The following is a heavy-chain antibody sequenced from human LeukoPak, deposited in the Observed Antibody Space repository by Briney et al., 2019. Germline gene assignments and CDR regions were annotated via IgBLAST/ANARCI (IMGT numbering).Heavy chain of an antibody. CDR2: ISWNSGSI. V-gene: IGHV3-9*01. CDR1: RFTFDDYA. Sequence: PGGSLRLSCAASRFTFDDYAMPWVRQAPGKGLEWVSGISWNSGSIGYADSVKGRFTISRDNAKNSLYLQMNSLRAEDTALYYCAKADYYDSSGYYSVGAFDIWGQGTMVTVSS. CDR3: AKADYYDSSGYYSVGAFDI. J-gene: IGHJ3*02. D-gene: IGHD3-22*01.